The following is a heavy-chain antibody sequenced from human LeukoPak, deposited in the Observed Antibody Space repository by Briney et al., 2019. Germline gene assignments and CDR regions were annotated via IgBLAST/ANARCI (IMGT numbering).Heavy chain of an antibody. CDR1: GGSISSYY. V-gene: IGHV4-59*01. J-gene: IGHJ4*02. CDR3: ARRNYDFWSGYYTGFDY. D-gene: IGHD3-3*01. CDR2: IYYSGST. Sequence: SETLSLTCTVSGGSISSYYWSWTRQPPGKGLEWIGYIYYSGSTNYNPSLKSRVTISVDTSKNQFSLKLSSVTAADTAVYYCARRNYDFWSGYYTGFDYWGQGTLVTVSS.